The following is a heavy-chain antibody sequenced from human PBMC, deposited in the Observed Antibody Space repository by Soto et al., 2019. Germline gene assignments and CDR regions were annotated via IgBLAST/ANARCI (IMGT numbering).Heavy chain of an antibody. CDR2: IYPGDSDT. CDR3: AKDSSSWYLYPRYYYGMDV. J-gene: IGHJ6*02. D-gene: IGHD6-13*01. CDR1: GYSFTSYW. V-gene: IGHV5-51*01. Sequence: GESLKISCKGSGYSFTSYWIGWVRQMPGKGLEWMGIIYPGDSDTRYSPSFQGQVTISRDNSKNTLYLQMNSLRAEDTAVYYCAKDSSSWYLYPRYYYGMDVWGQGTTVTVSS.